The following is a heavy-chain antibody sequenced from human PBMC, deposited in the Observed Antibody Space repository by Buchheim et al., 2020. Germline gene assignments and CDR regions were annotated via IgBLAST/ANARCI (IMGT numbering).Heavy chain of an antibody. CDR2: IYHSGST. J-gene: IGHJ4*02. CDR3: ASRGGPAAGGY. CDR1: GYSISSGYY. Sequence: QVQLQESGPGLVKPSETLSLTCTVSGYSISSGYYWGWIRQPPGKGLEWIGSIYHSGSTYYNPSLKSRVTISVHTSKNQFSPKLSSVTAADTAVYYCASRGGPAAGGYWGQGTL. V-gene: IGHV4-38-2*02. D-gene: IGHD6-13*01.